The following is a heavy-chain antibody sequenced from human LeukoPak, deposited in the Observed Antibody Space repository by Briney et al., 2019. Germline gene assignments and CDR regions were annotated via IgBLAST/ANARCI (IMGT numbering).Heavy chain of an antibody. CDR1: GFTFSSYS. V-gene: IGHV3-48*01. D-gene: IGHD6-19*01. J-gene: IGHJ4*02. CDR3: ARDRRYSSGWYHFDY. Sequence: GSLRLSCAASGFTFSSYSMNWVRQAPGKGLEWVSYISSSSSTIYYADSVKGRFTISRDNAKNSLYLQMNSLRAEDTAVYYCARDRRYSSGWYHFDYWGQGTLVTVSS. CDR2: ISSSSSTI.